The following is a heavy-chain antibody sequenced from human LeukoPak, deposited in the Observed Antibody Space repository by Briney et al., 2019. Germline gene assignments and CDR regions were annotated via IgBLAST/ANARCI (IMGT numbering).Heavy chain of an antibody. J-gene: IGHJ4*02. CDR2: ISSSSSYI. CDR1: GFTFSCYS. CDR3: ASEDYDSSGYLDY. Sequence: GGSLRRSCAASGFTFSCYSMNWVRQAPGKGLEWVSSISSSSSYIYYADSVKGRFTISRDNAKNSLYLQMNSLRAEDTAVYYCASEDYDSSGYLDYWGQGTLVTVSS. D-gene: IGHD3-22*01. V-gene: IGHV3-21*01.